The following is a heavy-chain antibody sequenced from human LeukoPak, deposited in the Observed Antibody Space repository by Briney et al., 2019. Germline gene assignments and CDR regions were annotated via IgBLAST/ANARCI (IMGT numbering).Heavy chain of an antibody. J-gene: IGHJ4*02. V-gene: IGHV4-59*08. CDR3: ARHSRKVEIDY. CDR2: IYYSGNT. CDR1: GGSISSSY. Sequence: PSETLSLTRTVSGGSISSSYWSWMRQPPGNGLLYIGYIYYSGNTNYNPSLQSRVAILVDKSKHQLSLNLTSVTAADTAVYYCARHSRKVEIDYWGQGTLVTVSS.